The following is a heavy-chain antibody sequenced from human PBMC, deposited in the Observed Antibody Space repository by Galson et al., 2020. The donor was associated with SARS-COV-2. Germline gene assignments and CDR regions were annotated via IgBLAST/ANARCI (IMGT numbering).Heavy chain of an antibody. Sequence: ETLSLTCAVYGGTFSGYYWNWIRQSPGQGLEWIGEINDGGRTNYNPSLESRVGISVDTSKKQFSLKLSSVTAADTAVYHCARGRYPRADGILLWMYRIASSGVFDSWSQGTRVTVSS. J-gene: IGHJ4*02. CDR1: GGTFSGYY. CDR2: INDGGRT. V-gene: IGHV4-34*01. D-gene: IGHD6-13*01. CDR3: ARGRYPRADGILLWMYRIASSGVFDS.